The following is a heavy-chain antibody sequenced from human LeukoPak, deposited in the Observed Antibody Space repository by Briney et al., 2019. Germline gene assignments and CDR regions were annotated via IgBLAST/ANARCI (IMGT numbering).Heavy chain of an antibody. CDR1: GGSFSGYY. CDR3: AGRYSGSYYYYYYMDV. J-gene: IGHJ6*03. CDR2: INHSGST. D-gene: IGHD1-26*01. V-gene: IGHV4-34*01. Sequence: PSETLSLTCAVYGGSFSGYYWCWIRQPPGKGLEWIGEINHSGSTNYNPSLKSRVTISVDTSKNQFSLKLSSVTAADTAVYYCAGRYSGSYYYYYYMDVWGKGTTVTVSS.